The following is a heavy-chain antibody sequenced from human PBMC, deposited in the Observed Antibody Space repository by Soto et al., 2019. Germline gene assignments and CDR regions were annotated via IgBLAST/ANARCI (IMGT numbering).Heavy chain of an antibody. CDR2: ISGDTATT. J-gene: IGHJ6*02. D-gene: IGHD6-19*01. CDR1: GFSFSEYS. V-gene: IGHV3-23*01. CDR3: AKPLQQWLLQGSGVDV. Sequence: GGSLRLSCAASGFSFSEYSMTWVRQAPGKGLQWVSAISGDTATTHYADSVKGRFTISRDNSRDTLYLQMNSLRAEDTAIYYCAKPLQQWLLQGSGVDVWGQGTTVTAP.